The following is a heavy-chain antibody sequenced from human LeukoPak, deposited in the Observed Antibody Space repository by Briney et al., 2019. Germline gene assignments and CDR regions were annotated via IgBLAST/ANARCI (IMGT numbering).Heavy chain of an antibody. CDR1: GGSISSFY. D-gene: IGHD3-3*01. CDR3: ARGRVTTLDWYFDL. CDR2: THYSGSP. V-gene: IGHV4-59*06. Sequence: SETLSLTCTVSGGSISSFYWSWIRQPPGKGLEWIGYTHYSGSPYYNPSLKSRVTISVDTSKNQFSLKLSSLTAADTAVYYCARGRVTTLDWYFDLWGRGTLVTVSS. J-gene: IGHJ2*01.